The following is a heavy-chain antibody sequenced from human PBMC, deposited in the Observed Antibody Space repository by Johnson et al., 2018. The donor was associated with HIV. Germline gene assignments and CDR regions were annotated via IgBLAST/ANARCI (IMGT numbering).Heavy chain of an antibody. J-gene: IGHJ3*02. V-gene: IGHV3-66*01. CDR3: ARDGNAGYCTNGVCYNDAFDI. CDR1: GFNFNIYG. Sequence: VQLVESGGDMVQPGRSLRLSCAASGFNFNIYGMHWVRQAPGKGLEWVSVIYSGGNTYYADSVKGRFIISRDNFKNTLYLQMNSLRAEDTAVYYCARDGNAGYCTNGVCYNDAFDIWGQGTMVTVSS. CDR2: IYSGGNT. D-gene: IGHD2-8*01.